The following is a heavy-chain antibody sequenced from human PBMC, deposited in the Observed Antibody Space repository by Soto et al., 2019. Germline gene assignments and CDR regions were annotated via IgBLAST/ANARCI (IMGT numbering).Heavy chain of an antibody. CDR3: ARAPGYGCSGGSCYSFTIRYYYGMDV. Sequence: ASVKVSCKASGGTFSSYAISWVRQAPGQGLEWMGGIIPIFGTANYAQKFQGRVTITADESTSTAYMELSSLRSEDTAVYYCARAPGYGCSGGSCYSFTIRYYYGMDVWGQGTTVTVSS. V-gene: IGHV1-69*13. CDR1: GGTFSSYA. D-gene: IGHD2-15*01. J-gene: IGHJ6*02. CDR2: IIPIFGTA.